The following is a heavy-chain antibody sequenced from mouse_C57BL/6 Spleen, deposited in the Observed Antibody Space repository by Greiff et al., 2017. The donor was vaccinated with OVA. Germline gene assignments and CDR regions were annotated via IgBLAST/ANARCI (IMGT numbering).Heavy chain of an antibody. Sequence: VQLKESGGGLVKPGGSLKLSCAASGFTFSDYGMHWVRQAPEKGLEWVAYISSGSSTIYYADTVKGRFTISRDNAKNTLFLQMTSLRSEDTAMYYCARGGVYYIAMDYWGQGTSVTVSS. CDR1: GFTFSDYG. D-gene: IGHD2-1*01. V-gene: IGHV5-17*01. CDR3: ARGGVYYIAMDY. CDR2: ISSGSSTI. J-gene: IGHJ4*01.